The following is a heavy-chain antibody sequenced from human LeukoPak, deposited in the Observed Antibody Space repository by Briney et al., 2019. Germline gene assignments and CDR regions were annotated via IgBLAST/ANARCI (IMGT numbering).Heavy chain of an antibody. J-gene: IGHJ5*02. D-gene: IGHD1-26*01. CDR1: VYTFTSYA. CDR3: ARVGATTEFDP. Sequence: ASVKVAFKASVYTFTSYAMHWVGQAPGQGLEWVGWINTNTGRPSSAEGLRGRFVFSLDTSVSTAYLQISSLKSEATDVYYCARVGATTEFDPWGQGTLVTVSP. CDR2: INTNTGRP. V-gene: IGHV7-4-1*02.